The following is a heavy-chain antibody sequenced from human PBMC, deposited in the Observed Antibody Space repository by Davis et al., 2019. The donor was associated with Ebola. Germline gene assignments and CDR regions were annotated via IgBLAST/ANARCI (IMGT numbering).Heavy chain of an antibody. Sequence: SVKVSCKASGGTFSSYAISWVRQAPGQGLEWMGGIIPIFGTANYAQKFQGRVTITADESTSTAYMELSSLRSEDTAVYYCARVGIAVAWSVPSFDYWGQGTLVTVSS. CDR2: IIPIFGTA. CDR1: GGTFSSYA. V-gene: IGHV1-69*13. D-gene: IGHD6-19*01. J-gene: IGHJ4*02. CDR3: ARVGIAVAWSVPSFDY.